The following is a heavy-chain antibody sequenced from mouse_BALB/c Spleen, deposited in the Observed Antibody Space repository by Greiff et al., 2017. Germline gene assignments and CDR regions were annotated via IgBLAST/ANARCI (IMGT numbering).Heavy chain of an antibody. CDR1: GFSLTSYG. CDR2: IWSGGST. V-gene: IGHV2-2*02. D-gene: IGHD2-14*01. J-gene: IGHJ3*01. CDR3: AGYRYDETFAY. Sequence: VKVVESGPGLVQPSQSLSITCTVSGFSLTSYGVHWVRQSPGKGLEWLGVIWSGGSTDYNAAFISRLSISKDNSKSQVFFKMNSLQANDTAIYYCAGYRYDETFAYWGQGTLVTVSA.